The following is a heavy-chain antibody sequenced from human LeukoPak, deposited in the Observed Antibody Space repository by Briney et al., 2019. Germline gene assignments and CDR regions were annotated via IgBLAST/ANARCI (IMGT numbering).Heavy chain of an antibody. D-gene: IGHD1-26*01. J-gene: IGHJ5*02. CDR2: IYYSGST. CDR1: GGSISSYY. V-gene: IGHV4-59*01. Sequence: PSETLSPTCTVSGGSISSYYWSWIRQPPGKGLQWIGYIYYSGSTNYNPSLKSRVTISVDTSKNQFSLKLSSVTAADTAVYYCARVGGKRYTWFDPWGQGTLVTVSS. CDR3: ARVGGKRYTWFDP.